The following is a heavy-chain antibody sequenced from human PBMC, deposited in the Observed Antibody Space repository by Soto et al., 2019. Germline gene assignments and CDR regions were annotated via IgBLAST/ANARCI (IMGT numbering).Heavy chain of an antibody. CDR1: GFIFSNHA. J-gene: IGHJ6*03. D-gene: IGHD2-2*01. Sequence: GGSLRLSCAVSGFIFSNHAMSWVRQAPGKGLERVSVIYSGGSTYYADSVKGRFTISRHNSKNTLYLQMNSLRAEDTAVYYCARGTREVVPAAAYYYYYMDVWGKGTTVTVSS. V-gene: IGHV3-53*04. CDR3: ARGTREVVPAAAYYYYYMDV. CDR2: IYSGGST.